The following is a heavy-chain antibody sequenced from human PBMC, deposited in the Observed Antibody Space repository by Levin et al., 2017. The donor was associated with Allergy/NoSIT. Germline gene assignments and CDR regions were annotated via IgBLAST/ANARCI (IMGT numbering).Heavy chain of an antibody. CDR1: GFNFHDSD. D-gene: IGHD3-9*01. CDR2: ISWNSDNI. CDR3: AKANVLRYFDSEGSFDS. J-gene: IGHJ4*02. Sequence: LSLPCAASGFNFHDSDMYWVRQAPGKGLEWVSGISWNSDNIGYADSVKGRFTISRDNAKNFLYLQMNSLRSEDTAFYYCAKANVLRYFDSEGSFDSWGQGTLVTVSS. V-gene: IGHV3-9*01.